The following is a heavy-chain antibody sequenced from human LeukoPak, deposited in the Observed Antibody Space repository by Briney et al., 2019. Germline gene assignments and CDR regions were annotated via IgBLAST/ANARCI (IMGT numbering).Heavy chain of an antibody. Sequence: SETLSLTCAVYGGSFSGFFWSLIRQPPGKGLEWIGIMDHSGITYSNPSLRSRVTISLDTSKNQFSLNLSSVTAADTAVYYCARDPHHDDYGDEGFDYWGQGTLVTVSS. CDR1: GGSFSGFF. D-gene: IGHD4-17*01. J-gene: IGHJ4*02. V-gene: IGHV4-34*01. CDR3: ARDPHHDDYGDEGFDY. CDR2: MDHSGIT.